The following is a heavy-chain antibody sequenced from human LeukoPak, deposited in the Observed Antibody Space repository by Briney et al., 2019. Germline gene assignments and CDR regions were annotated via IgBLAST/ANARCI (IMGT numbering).Heavy chain of an antibody. J-gene: IGHJ4*02. CDR3: AAGVVIPNY. V-gene: IGHV1-69-2*01. Sequence: ASVKVSCKVSGYTFADYYMHWVQQAPGKGLEWMGLVDPEDGETIYAEKFQGRVTITADTSTDTAYMELSSLRSEDTAVYYCAAGVVIPNYWGQGTLVTVSS. CDR1: GYTFADYY. D-gene: IGHD3-3*01. CDR2: VDPEDGET.